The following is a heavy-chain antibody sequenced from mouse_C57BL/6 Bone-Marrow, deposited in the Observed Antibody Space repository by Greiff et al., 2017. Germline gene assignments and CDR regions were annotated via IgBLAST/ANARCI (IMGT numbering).Heavy chain of an antibody. V-gene: IGHV5-4*03. CDR1: GFTFRSTA. D-gene: IGHD2-3*01. J-gene: IGHJ2*01. Sequence: EVKLMESGGGLVKPGGSLKLSCAASGFTFRSTAMSWVRQTPEKRLEWVATISDVGGYTYYPANVKGRFTISRDNAKNNLYLQMSHLKSEYTAMYYCASQAIYDGYYVVDYWGQGTTLTVSS. CDR2: ISDVGGYT. CDR3: ASQAIYDGYYVVDY.